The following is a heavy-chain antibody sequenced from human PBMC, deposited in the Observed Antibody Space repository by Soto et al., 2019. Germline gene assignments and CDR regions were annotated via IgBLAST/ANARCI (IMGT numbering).Heavy chain of an antibody. CDR3: ARDDTTGLFDF. D-gene: IGHD4-17*01. J-gene: IGHJ4*02. CDR1: TGCMCPYY. Sequence: SETLSLTCPVPTGCMCPYYWTWFRQSPGRGLEWIGQISHTGRTKYNPSLESRVTISVDTSRKQFSLKLTPVTAADTALYYCARDDTTGLFDFWGQGTLVTVSS. CDR2: ISHTGRT. V-gene: IGHV4-59*01.